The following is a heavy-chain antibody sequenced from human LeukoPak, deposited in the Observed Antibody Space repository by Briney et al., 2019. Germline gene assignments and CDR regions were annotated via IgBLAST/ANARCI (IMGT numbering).Heavy chain of an antibody. Sequence: PGGSLRLSCAASGFTFSSYAMHWVRQAPGKGLEWVAVISYDGSNKYYADSVKGRFTISRDNSENTLYLQMNSLRADDTAVYYCAKSGYNRFDYWGQGTLVTVSS. CDR1: GFTFSSYA. V-gene: IGHV3-30*04. J-gene: IGHJ4*02. D-gene: IGHD5-24*01. CDR3: AKSGYNRFDY. CDR2: ISYDGSNK.